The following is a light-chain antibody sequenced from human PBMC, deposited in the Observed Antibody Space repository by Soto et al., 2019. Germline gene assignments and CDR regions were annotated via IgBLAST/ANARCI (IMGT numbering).Light chain of an antibody. CDR2: VGTGGVVG. CDR3: GADHGSGSNFVHVV. Sequence: QSVLTQPPSASASLGASVTLTCTLSSGYSNYKVDWYQQRPGKGPRFVMRVGTGGVVGSKGDGIPDRFSGLGSGLNRYLTIKNIQEEDESDYHCGADHGSGSNFVHVVFGGGTKLTVL. J-gene: IGLJ2*01. V-gene: IGLV9-49*01. CDR1: SGYSNYK.